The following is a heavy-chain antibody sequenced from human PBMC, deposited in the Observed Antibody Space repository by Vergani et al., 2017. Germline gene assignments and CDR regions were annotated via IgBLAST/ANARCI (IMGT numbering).Heavy chain of an antibody. CDR1: GGSFNTYY. CDR2: IYSTGST. J-gene: IGHJ4*02. V-gene: IGHV4-59*13. Sequence: QVQLEESGPGLVKPSETLSLTCTVSGGSFNTYYWSWIRQSPGKGLEWIGYIYSTGSTNYNPSLNSRVTMSVDTSKNQFSLKLSSVTAADTAVYYCARATMVRGVKGFDYWGQGTLVTVSS. D-gene: IGHD3-10*01. CDR3: ARATMVRGVKGFDY.